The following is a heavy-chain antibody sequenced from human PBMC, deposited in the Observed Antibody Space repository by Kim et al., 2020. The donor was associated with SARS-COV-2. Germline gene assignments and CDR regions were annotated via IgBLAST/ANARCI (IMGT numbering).Heavy chain of an antibody. CDR3: ATIGYSSSWGGMDV. D-gene: IGHD6-6*01. V-gene: IGHV3-48*03. CDR2: ISTSGSTL. Sequence: GGSLRLSCAASTFTFSSYAMNWVRQAPGKGLEWLSYISTSGSTLYYADSVKGRFTISRDNANNSLYLQMNSLGAEDTAVYYCATIGYSSSWGGMDVWGQGTTVTVSS. CDR1: TFTFSSYA. J-gene: IGHJ6*02.